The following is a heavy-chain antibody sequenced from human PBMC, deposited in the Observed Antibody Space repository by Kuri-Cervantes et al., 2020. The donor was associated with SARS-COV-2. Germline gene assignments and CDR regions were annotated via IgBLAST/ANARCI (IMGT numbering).Heavy chain of an antibody. D-gene: IGHD3-16*01. CDR3: ARGRSFVGN. V-gene: IGHV4-34*01. Sequence: SETLSLTCAVYGGSFSGYYWSWIRQPPGKGLEWIGEINHSGSTNYNPSLKSRVTISVDTSKNQFSLKLSSVTAANTAVYYCARGRSFVGNWGQGTLVTVSS. J-gene: IGHJ4*02. CDR2: INHSGST. CDR1: GGSFSGYY.